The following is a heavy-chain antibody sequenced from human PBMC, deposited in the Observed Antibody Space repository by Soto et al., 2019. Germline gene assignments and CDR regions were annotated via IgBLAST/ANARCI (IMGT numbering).Heavy chain of an antibody. CDR3: ARHGGNPSIL. CDR2: LNTNTGYK. V-gene: IGHV1-8*01. D-gene: IGHD2-15*01. Sequence: GASVKVSCKTSGYTFTSYDITWVRQASGQGLEWVGWLNTNTGYKAYAPKFQGRVTIVADKSTFTVYMELSSLRSEDTAVYYCARHGGNPSILWGQGTLVPVSS. J-gene: IGHJ4*02. CDR1: GYTFTSYD.